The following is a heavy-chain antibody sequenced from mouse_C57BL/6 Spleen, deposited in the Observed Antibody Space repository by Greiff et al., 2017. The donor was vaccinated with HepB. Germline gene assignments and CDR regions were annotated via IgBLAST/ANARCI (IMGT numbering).Heavy chain of an antibody. D-gene: IGHD4-1*01. V-gene: IGHV5-17*01. CDR1: GFTFSDYG. CDR2: ISSGSSTI. Sequence: EVQLVESGGGLVKPGWSLKLSCAASGFTFSDYGMHWVRQAPEKGLEWVAYISSGSSTIYYADTVKGRFTISRDNAKNTLFLQMTSLRSEDTARYYCAREGTGSWYFDVWCTGTPVTVSS. CDR3: AREGTGSWYFDV. J-gene: IGHJ1*03.